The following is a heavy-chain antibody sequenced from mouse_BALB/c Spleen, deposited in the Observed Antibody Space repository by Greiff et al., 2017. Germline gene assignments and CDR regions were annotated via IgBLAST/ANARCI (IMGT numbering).Heavy chain of an antibody. D-gene: IGHD1-2*01. Sequence: EVQRVESGGGLVKPGGSLKLSCAASGFTFSDYYMYWVRQTPEKRLEWVATISDGGSYTYYPDSVKGRFTISRDNAKNNLYLQMSSLKSEDTAMYYCARDQDGLDYWGQGTTLTVSS. V-gene: IGHV5-4*02. CDR2: ISDGGSYT. J-gene: IGHJ2*01. CDR3: ARDQDGLDY. CDR1: GFTFSDYY.